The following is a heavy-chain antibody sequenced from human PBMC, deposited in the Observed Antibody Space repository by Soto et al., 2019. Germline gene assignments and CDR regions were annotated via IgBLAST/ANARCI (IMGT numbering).Heavy chain of an antibody. J-gene: IGHJ4*02. D-gene: IGHD3-10*01. V-gene: IGHV3-30*18. CDR1: GFTFSSYG. CDR3: AKDWWFGELLYTRFNGYFDY. Sequence: QVQLVESGGGVVQPGRSLRLSCAASGFTFSSYGMHWVRQAPGKGLEWVAVISYDGSNKYYADSVKGRFTISRDNSKNTLYLQMNSLRAEDTAVYYCAKDWWFGELLYTRFNGYFDYWGQGTLVTVSS. CDR2: ISYDGSNK.